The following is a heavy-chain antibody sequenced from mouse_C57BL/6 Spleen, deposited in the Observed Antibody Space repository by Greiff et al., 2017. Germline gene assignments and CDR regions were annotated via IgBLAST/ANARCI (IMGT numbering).Heavy chain of an antibody. V-gene: IGHV1-82*01. J-gene: IGHJ4*01. CDR3: ADSYYAMDY. Sequence: VKLQESGPELVKPGASVKISCKASGYAFSSSWMNWVKQRPGKGLEWIGRIYPGDGDTNYNGKFKGKATLTADKSSSTAYMQLSSLTSEDSAVYFCADSYYAMDYWGQGTSVTVSS. CDR1: GYAFSSSW. CDR2: IYPGDGDT.